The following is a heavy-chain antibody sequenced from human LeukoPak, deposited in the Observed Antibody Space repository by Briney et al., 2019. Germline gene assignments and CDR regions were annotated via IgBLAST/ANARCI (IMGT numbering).Heavy chain of an antibody. CDR2: ISYDGSNK. Sequence: PGGSLRLSCAASGFTFSSYGMHWVRQAPGKGLEWVAVISYDGSNKYYADSVKGRFTISRDNSKNTLYLQMNSLRAEDTAVYYCAKDQEQRLVGTIDYWGQGTLVTVSS. V-gene: IGHV3-30*18. D-gene: IGHD6-13*01. J-gene: IGHJ4*02. CDR3: AKDQEQRLVGTIDY. CDR1: GFTFSSYG.